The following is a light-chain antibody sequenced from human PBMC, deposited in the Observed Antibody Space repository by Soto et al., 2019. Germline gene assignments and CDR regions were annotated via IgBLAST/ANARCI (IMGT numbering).Light chain of an antibody. V-gene: IGLV2-8*01. J-gene: IGLJ1*01. CDR1: SSDVGGYNY. CDR3: CSYVGRNTYV. CDR2: EVN. Sequence: QSALTQPPSASGPPGQSVAISCTGTSSDVGGYNYVSWYQQHPGKAPKLMIYEVNKRPSGVPDRFSGSKSGNTASLTVSGLQAEDEADYYCCSYVGRNTYVFGTGTKVTVL.